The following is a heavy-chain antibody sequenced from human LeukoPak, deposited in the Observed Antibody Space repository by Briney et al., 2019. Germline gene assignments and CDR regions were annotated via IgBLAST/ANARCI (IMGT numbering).Heavy chain of an antibody. CDR2: IWYDGSNK. Sequence: PGGSLRLSCAASGFTFSSYGMHWVRQAPGKGLEWVAVIWYDGSNKYYADSVKGRFTISRDNSKNTLYLQMNSLRAEDTAVYYCARVLPPYYDSSGYYYTNPPDYWGQGTLVTVSS. D-gene: IGHD3-22*01. V-gene: IGHV3-33*01. J-gene: IGHJ4*02. CDR3: ARVLPPYYDSSGYYYTNPPDY. CDR1: GFTFSSYG.